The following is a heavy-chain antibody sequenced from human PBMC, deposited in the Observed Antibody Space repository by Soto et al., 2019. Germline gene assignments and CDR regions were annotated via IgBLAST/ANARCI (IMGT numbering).Heavy chain of an antibody. CDR1: GFTFDDYA. CDR2: ISWNSGTI. Sequence: PGGSLRLSCAASGFTFDDYAMHWVRQAPGKGLEWVSGISWNSGTIAYADSVEGRSTISRDNAKNSLYLQMNSLRAEDTALYYCAKDIAARPPYYCDYWGQGTLVTVSS. V-gene: IGHV3-9*01. D-gene: IGHD6-6*01. J-gene: IGHJ4*02. CDR3: AKDIAARPPYYCDY.